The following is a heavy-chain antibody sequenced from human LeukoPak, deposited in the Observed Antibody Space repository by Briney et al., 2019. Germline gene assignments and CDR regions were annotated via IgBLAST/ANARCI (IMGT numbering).Heavy chain of an antibody. V-gene: IGHV4-39*01. Sequence: SETLSLTCTVSGGSISSSSAYWGWIRQPPGKGLEWIGSIYYSKNTYYNPSLKSRVTMSVDTSKNQFSLRLSSVTAADTAVYSCARHPERYSYFDYWGQGTLVTVSS. J-gene: IGHJ4*02. CDR2: IYYSKNT. D-gene: IGHD5-18*01. CDR3: ARHPERYSYFDY. CDR1: GGSISSSSAY.